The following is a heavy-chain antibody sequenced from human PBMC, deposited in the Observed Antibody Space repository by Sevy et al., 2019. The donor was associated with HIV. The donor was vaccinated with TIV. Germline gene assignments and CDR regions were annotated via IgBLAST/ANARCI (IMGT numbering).Heavy chain of an antibody. CDR2: MSYDGSNK. CDR1: GFTFSIYV. D-gene: IGHD3-10*01. CDR3: GGPDLGNYYGMDV. J-gene: IGHJ6*02. Sequence: GGSLRLSCAASGFTFSIYVMHWVRQAPGKGLEWVAVMSYDGSNKDYADSVRGRFTISRDNSKNTLYLQMNSLRGEDTAVYCGGGPDLGNYYGMDVWGQGTTVTVSS. V-gene: IGHV3-30*04.